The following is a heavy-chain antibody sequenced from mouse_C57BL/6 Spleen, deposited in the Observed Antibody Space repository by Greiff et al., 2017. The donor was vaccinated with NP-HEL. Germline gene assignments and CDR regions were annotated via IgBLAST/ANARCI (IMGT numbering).Heavy chain of an antibody. CDR1: GYTFTSYW. J-gene: IGHJ3*01. V-gene: IGHV1-55*01. CDR3: ARRYYGSQAWFAY. CDR2: IYPGSGST. D-gene: IGHD1-1*01. Sequence: VQLQQPGAELVKPGASVKMSCKASGYTFTSYWITWVKQRPGQGLVWIGDIYPGSGSTNYNEKFKSKATLTVDTSSSTAYMQLSSLTSEDSAVYYCARRYYGSQAWFAYWGQGTLVTVST.